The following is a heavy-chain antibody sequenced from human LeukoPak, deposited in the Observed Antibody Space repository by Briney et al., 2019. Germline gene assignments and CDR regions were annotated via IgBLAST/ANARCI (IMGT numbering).Heavy chain of an antibody. V-gene: IGHV1-69*05. Sequence: EASVKVSCKASGGTFSSYAIGWVRQAPGQGLEWMGRIIPIFGTANYAQKFQGRVTITTDESTSTAYMELSSLRSEDTAVYSCASGSAQIAVACTMHYYYYYMDVWGKGTTVTVSS. CDR3: ASGSAQIAVACTMHYYYYYMDV. CDR1: GGTFSSYA. CDR2: IIPIFGTA. D-gene: IGHD6-19*01. J-gene: IGHJ6*03.